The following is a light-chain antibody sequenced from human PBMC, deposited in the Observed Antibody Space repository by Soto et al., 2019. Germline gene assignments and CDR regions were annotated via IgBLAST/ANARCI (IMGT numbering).Light chain of an antibody. CDR2: DAS. Sequence: DIQMTQSPSTLSASVGDRVTITCRASQSISSWLAWYQQKPGKAPKLLIYDASSLESGVPSRFSGSGSGTEFTRTISSLQPDDFATYYCQQYNSYSPRTFGQGTKVEIK. CDR3: QQYNSYSPRT. J-gene: IGKJ1*01. V-gene: IGKV1-5*01. CDR1: QSISSW.